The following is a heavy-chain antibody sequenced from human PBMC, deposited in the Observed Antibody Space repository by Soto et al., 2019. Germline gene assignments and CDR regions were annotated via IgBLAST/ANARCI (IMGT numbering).Heavy chain of an antibody. D-gene: IGHD3-22*01. J-gene: IGHJ4*02. CDR3: ARSSGYYYVDY. CDR1: GYTFTSYA. Sequence: ASVKVSCKASGYTFTSYAMHWVRQAPGQRLEWMGWINAGNGNTKYSQKFQGRVTITRDTSASTAYMELTSLRSEDTAVDYCARSSGYYYVDYWGKGTLVTVAS. CDR2: INAGNGNT. V-gene: IGHV1-3*01.